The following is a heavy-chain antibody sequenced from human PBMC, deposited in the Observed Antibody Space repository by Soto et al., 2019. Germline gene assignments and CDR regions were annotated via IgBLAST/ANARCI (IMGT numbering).Heavy chain of an antibody. Sequence: GGSQRLSCVASGFTFSRHWMSWLRQAPGKGLEWVANIDEDGSDKYYVDSVKGRFTISRDNAKNSLYLQMSSLRVEDTGVYYCARDGGQLEDYFDYWGQGTTGTVSS. CDR2: IDEDGSDK. CDR1: GFTFSRHW. CDR3: ARDGGQLEDYFDY. J-gene: IGHJ4*02. V-gene: IGHV3-7*01. D-gene: IGHD3-16*01.